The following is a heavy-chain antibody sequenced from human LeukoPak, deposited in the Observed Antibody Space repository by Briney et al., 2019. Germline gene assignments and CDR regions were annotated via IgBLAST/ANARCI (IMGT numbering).Heavy chain of an antibody. CDR3: ASGTYSSSWYLGFDS. CDR1: GGSISSGSYY. CDR2: IYTSGST. J-gene: IGHJ4*02. V-gene: IGHV4-61*02. Sequence: SETLSLTCTVSGGSISSGSYYWSWILQPAGKGLEWIGRIYTSGSTNYNPSLKSRVTISVDTSKNQFSLKLSSVTAADTAVYYCASGTYSSSWYLGFDSWGLGTLVTVSS. D-gene: IGHD6-13*01.